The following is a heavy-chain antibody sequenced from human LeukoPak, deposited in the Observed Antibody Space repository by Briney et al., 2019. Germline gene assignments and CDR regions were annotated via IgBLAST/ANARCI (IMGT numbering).Heavy chain of an antibody. Sequence: ASVKVSCKASGYTFTGYYMRWVRQAPGQGLEWMGWVNPNSGGTNYAQKFQGRVTMTRDTSISTAYMELSRLRSDDSAVYYCARESHSSGWYFGYWGQGTLVTVSS. CDR2: VNPNSGGT. V-gene: IGHV1-2*02. CDR3: ARESHSSGWYFGY. CDR1: GYTFTGYY. J-gene: IGHJ4*02. D-gene: IGHD6-19*01.